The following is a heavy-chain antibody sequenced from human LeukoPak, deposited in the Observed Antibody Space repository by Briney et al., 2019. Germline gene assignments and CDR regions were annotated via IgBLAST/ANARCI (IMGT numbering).Heavy chain of an antibody. J-gene: IGHJ6*02. V-gene: IGHV3-30*02. D-gene: IGHD4-17*01. CDR3: AKTHSYPNYGDLYYYYGMDV. CDR1: GFTFSSYG. Sequence: GGSLRLSCAASGFTFSSYGMHWVRQAPGKGLEWVAVIWYDGSNKYYADSVKGRFTISRDNSKNTLYLQMNSLRAEDTAVYYCAKTHSYPNYGDLYYYYGMDVWGQGTTVTVSS. CDR2: IWYDGSNK.